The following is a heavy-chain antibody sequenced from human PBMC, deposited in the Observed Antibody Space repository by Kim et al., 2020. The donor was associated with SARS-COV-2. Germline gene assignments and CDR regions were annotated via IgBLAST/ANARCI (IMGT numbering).Heavy chain of an antibody. D-gene: IGHD3-10*01. V-gene: IGHV3-11*04. CDR1: GFTFSDYY. CDR2: ISSSGSTI. CDR3: ARLSDYYGSGSPSPRYGMYV. J-gene: IGHJ6*02. Sequence: GGSLRLSCAASGFTFSDYYMSWIRQAPGKGLEWVSYISSSGSTIYYADSVKGRFTISRDNAKNSLYLQMNSLRAEDTAVYYCARLSDYYGSGSPSPRYGMYVWGQGTTGTVSS.